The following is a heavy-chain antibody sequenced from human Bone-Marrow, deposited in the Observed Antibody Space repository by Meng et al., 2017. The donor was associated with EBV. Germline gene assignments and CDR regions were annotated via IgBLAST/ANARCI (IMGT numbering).Heavy chain of an antibody. CDR1: GYTFTSYA. J-gene: IGHJ4*02. Sequence: VQCVRSVAELKKPGASVKVSCKASGYTFTSYAMHWVRQAPGQRLEWMGWINAGNGNTKYSQKFQGRVTITRDTSASTAYMELSSLRSEDTAVYYCARAPPLWFGELLSLYYWGQGTLVTVSS. CDR3: ARAPPLWFGELLSLYY. V-gene: IGHV1-3*01. CDR2: INAGNGNT. D-gene: IGHD3-10*01.